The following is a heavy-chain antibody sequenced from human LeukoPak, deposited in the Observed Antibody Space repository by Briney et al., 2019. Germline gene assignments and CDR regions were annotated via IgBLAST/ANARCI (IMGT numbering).Heavy chain of an antibody. CDR3: VRGPSDSSLPGP. V-gene: IGHV3-11*01. Sequence: PGGSLRLSCEASGFRFSDYYMSWIRQAPGKGLEWVSYIGNSGSIYYGDSVKGRVTISRDNAKNLLYLQMSSLRVEDAAVYYCVRGPSDSSLPGPWGQGTLVTVSS. CDR1: GFRFSDYY. J-gene: IGHJ5*02. CDR2: IGNSGSI. D-gene: IGHD2-21*02.